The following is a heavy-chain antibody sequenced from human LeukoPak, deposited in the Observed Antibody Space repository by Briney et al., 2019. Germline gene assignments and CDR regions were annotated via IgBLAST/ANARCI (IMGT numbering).Heavy chain of an antibody. Sequence: GASVKVSCKASGYTFTGYYMHWVRQAPGQGLEWMGWINPNSGGTNYAQKFQGRVTMTRDTSISTAYMELSRLRSDDTAVYYCARELQLDPYYYYGMDVWGQGTTVTVSS. V-gene: IGHV1-2*02. CDR1: GYTFTGYY. CDR2: INPNSGGT. D-gene: IGHD1-1*01. CDR3: ARELQLDPYYYYGMDV. J-gene: IGHJ6*02.